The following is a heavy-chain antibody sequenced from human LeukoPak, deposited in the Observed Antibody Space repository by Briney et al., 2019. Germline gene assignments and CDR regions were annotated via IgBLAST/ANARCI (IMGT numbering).Heavy chain of an antibody. CDR3: ARWDCSSTSCISAFDY. V-gene: IGHV4-4*09. Sequence: PSETLSLTCTVSGGTISSYYWSWIRQPPGKGLEWIGYIYTSGSTNYNPSLKSRVTISVDTSKNQFSLKLSSVTAADTAVYYCARWDCSSTSCISAFDYWGQGTLVTVSS. J-gene: IGHJ4*02. CDR2: IYTSGST. CDR1: GGTISSYY. D-gene: IGHD2-2*01.